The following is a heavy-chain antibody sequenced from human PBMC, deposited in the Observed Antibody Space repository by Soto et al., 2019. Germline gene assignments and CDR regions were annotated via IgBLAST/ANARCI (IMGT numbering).Heavy chain of an antibody. Sequence: GGSLRLSCAASGFTFSSYAMSWVRQAPGKGLEWVSAISGSGGSTYYADSVKGRFTISRDNSKNTLYLQMNSLRAEDTAVYYCAKDLSGYHSAFSMGYCSGGSCYGNYFDYWGQGTLVTVSS. V-gene: IGHV3-23*01. J-gene: IGHJ4*02. CDR3: AKDLSGYHSAFSMGYCSGGSCYGNYFDY. CDR1: GFTFSSYA. CDR2: ISGSGGST. D-gene: IGHD2-15*01.